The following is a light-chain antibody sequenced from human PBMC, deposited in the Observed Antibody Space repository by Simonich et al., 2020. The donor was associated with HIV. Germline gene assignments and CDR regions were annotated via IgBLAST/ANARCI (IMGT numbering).Light chain of an antibody. CDR2: GAS. CDR1: QTVLFRSTNKNY. V-gene: IGKV4-1*01. Sequence: DIVMTQSPDSLAVSLGERAAINCKSSQTVLFRSTNKNYLAWYQQKPGQPPKLLIYGASTRESGVPDRFSGSGSGTEFTLTISSLQAEDVAVYYCQQYYSTPYTFGQGTKLEIK. CDR3: QQYYSTPYT. J-gene: IGKJ2*01.